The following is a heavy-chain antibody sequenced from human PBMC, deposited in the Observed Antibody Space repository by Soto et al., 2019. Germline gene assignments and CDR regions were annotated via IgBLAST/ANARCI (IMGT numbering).Heavy chain of an antibody. CDR1: GGSISSSSYY. Sequence: SETLSLTCTVSGGSISSSSYYWGWIRQPPGKGLEWIGSIYYSGSTYYNPSLKSRVTISVDTSKNQFSLKLSSVTAADTAVYYCASPLGYCSGGSCYRVEYWGQGTLVTVSS. CDR3: ASPLGYCSGGSCYRVEY. V-gene: IGHV4-39*01. D-gene: IGHD2-15*01. J-gene: IGHJ4*02. CDR2: IYYSGST.